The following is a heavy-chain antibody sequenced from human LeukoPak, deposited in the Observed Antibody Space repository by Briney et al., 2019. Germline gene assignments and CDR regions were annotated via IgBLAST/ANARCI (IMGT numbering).Heavy chain of an antibody. CDR2: ITGYDANT. Sequence: ASVKVSCKTSGYTLINYAISWVRQAPGQGLEWLGWITGYDANTKYAQKIQDRVTMTIDMSTSTAYMELRSLRSDDTAVYYCARDDPAHDRSGYYYYWGQGSLVTVSS. V-gene: IGHV1-18*01. CDR3: ARDDPAHDRSGYYYY. D-gene: IGHD3-22*01. J-gene: IGHJ4*02. CDR1: GYTLINYA.